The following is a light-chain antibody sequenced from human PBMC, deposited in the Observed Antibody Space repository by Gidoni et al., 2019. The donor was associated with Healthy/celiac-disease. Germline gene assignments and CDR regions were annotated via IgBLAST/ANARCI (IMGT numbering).Light chain of an antibody. J-gene: IGKJ5*01. V-gene: IGKV1-39*01. Sequence: IQVTPSPSSLSASVGDRVTITCRASQSISSYLNWYQQNPGKAPKLLIYAASSLQSGVPSRFSGSGSGTDFSLTISSLQPEDFATYYCQQSYSTPPITFGQGTRLEIK. CDR3: QQSYSTPPIT. CDR2: AAS. CDR1: QSISSY.